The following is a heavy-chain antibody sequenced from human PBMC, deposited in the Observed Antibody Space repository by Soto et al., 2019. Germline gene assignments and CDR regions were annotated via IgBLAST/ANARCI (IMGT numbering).Heavy chain of an antibody. CDR1: GGSISSGGYY. V-gene: IGHV4-31*01. Sequence: QVQLQESGPGLVKPSQTLSLTCTVSGGSISSGGYYWSWIRQHPGKGLEWIGYIYYSGSTYYNPPLKSPVTTSVDTSKNQFSLKLSSVTAADTAVYYCARVGGINWFDPWGQGTLVTVSS. J-gene: IGHJ5*02. CDR2: IYYSGST. D-gene: IGHD3-16*01. CDR3: ARVGGINWFDP.